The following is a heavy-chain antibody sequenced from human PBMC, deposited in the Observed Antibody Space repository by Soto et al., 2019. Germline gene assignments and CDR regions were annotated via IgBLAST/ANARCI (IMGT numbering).Heavy chain of an antibody. V-gene: IGHV3-11*01. CDR3: ARAFEWLEGDDAFNF. Sequence: GGSLRLSCAASGFTFSDYYMSWIRQAPGKGLEWVSYISSSGSTIYYADSVKGRFTISRDNAKNSLYLQMNSLRAADTAVYYWARAFEWLEGDDAFNFWGQGKMVTVSS. J-gene: IGHJ3*01. CDR1: GFTFSDYY. D-gene: IGHD6-19*01. CDR2: ISSSGSTI.